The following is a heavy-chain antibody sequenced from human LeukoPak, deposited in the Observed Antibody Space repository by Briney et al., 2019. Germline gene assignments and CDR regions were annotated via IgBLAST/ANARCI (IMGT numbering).Heavy chain of an antibody. CDR2: IRSKAYGGTT. CDR1: GFTFGDYA. J-gene: IGHJ6*03. Sequence: PGGSLRLSCTASGFTFGDYAMSWVRQAPGKGLEWVGFIRSKAYGGTTEYAASVKGRFTISRDDSKSIAYLQMNSLKTEDTAVYYCTRRSVQQLLQSYYYYYMDVWGKGTTVTISS. D-gene: IGHD6-13*01. V-gene: IGHV3-49*04. CDR3: TRRSVQQLLQSYYYYYMDV.